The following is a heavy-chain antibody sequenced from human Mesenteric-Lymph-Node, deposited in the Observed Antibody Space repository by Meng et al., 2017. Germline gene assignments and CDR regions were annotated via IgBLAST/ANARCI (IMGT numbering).Heavy chain of an antibody. J-gene: IGHJ4*02. CDR2: ISGSGGNT. Sequence: GESLKISCAASGFTFSSYWMSWVRQAPGKGLEWVSAISGSGGNTYFADSVKGRFTISRDNSKNTLYLQMNSLRAEDTAVYYCAKDRYGSGSYVGLFDFWGQGTLVTVSS. CDR3: AKDRYGSGSYVGLFDF. CDR1: GFTFSSYW. V-gene: IGHV3-23*01. D-gene: IGHD3-10*01.